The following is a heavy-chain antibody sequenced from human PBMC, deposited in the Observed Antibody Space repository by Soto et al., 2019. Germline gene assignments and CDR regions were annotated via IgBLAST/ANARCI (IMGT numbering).Heavy chain of an antibody. Sequence: GGSLRLSCAAAGCTISSYARSWVRQATGKGLEWVSAISGSGGSTYYADSVKGRFTISRDNSKNTLYLQMNSLRAEDTAVYYCAKRYDNSVVAWFDPRGQGTLVPVFS. J-gene: IGHJ5*02. D-gene: IGHD2-21*01. CDR2: ISGSGGST. CDR3: AKRYDNSVVAWFDP. CDR1: GCTISSYA. V-gene: IGHV3-23*01.